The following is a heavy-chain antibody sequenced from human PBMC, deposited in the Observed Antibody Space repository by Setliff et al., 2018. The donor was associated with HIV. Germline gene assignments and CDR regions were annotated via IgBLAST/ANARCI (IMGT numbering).Heavy chain of an antibody. V-gene: IGHV4-4*09. CDR1: GGSISSYY. CDR3: ARGLSFYDPGGFDY. CDR2: IYTSGST. Sequence: SETLSLTCTVSGGSISSYYWSWIRQPPGKGLEWVGYIYTSGSTNYNPSLKSRVTISVDTSKNQFYLKLSSVTAADTAVYYCARGLSFYDPGGFDYWGQGTQVTVSS. D-gene: IGHD3-22*01. J-gene: IGHJ4*02.